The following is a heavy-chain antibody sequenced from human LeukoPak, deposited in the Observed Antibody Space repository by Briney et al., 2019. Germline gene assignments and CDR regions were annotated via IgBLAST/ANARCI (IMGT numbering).Heavy chain of an antibody. CDR3: AKDLSWFGGSLATFGY. CDR1: GFTFSSYS. D-gene: IGHD3-10*01. Sequence: GGSLRLSCAASGFTFSSYSMNWVRQAPGKGLEWVSSISSSSSYIYYADSVKGRFTISRDNAKNSLYLQMNSLRAEDTAVYYCAKDLSWFGGSLATFGYWGQGTLATVSS. CDR2: ISSSSSYI. V-gene: IGHV3-21*01. J-gene: IGHJ4*02.